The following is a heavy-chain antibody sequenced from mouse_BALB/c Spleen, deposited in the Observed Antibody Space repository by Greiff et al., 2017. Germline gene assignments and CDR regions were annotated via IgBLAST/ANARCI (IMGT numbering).Heavy chain of an antibody. V-gene: IGHV1S81*02. J-gene: IGHJ2*01. CDR1: GYTFTSYW. CDR2: INPSNGRT. CDR3: ARSMITTGGYYFDY. D-gene: IGHD2-4*01. Sequence: VQLQQPGAELVKPGASVKLSCKASGYTFTSYWMHWVKQRPGQGLEWIGEINPSNGRTNYNEKFKSKATLTVDKSSSTAYMQLSSLTSEDSAVYYCARSMITTGGYYFDYWGQGTTLTVSS.